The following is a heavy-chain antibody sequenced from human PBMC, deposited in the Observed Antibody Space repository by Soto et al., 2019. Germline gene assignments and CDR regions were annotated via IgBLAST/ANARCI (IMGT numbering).Heavy chain of an antibody. CDR2: IRAYNGNT. CDR3: ARGGMVRGANDAFDI. V-gene: IGHV1-18*01. J-gene: IGHJ3*02. D-gene: IGHD3-10*01. Sequence: ASVKVSCKASGYTFTSYGISWVRQAPGQGLEWMGWIRAYNGNTNYAQKLQGRVTMTTDTSTSTAYMELRSLRSDDTAVYYCARGGMVRGANDAFDIWGQGTMVTVSS. CDR1: GYTFTSYG.